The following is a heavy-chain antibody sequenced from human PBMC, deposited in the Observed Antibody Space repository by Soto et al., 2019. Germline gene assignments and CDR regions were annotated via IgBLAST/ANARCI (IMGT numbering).Heavy chain of an antibody. CDR3: ARLGAYHQSLGP. CDR1: GASITTSY. Sequence: SETLSLTGTVSGASITTSYWSWIRQPPGKGLEWIGYISYSGSTDYNPSLKSRVTISLDTSKSQISLRLTSVTAAATAVYDCARLGAYHQSLGPWGRGTMGAVSS. V-gene: IGHV4-59*08. J-gene: IGHJ5*02. D-gene: IGHD2-2*01. CDR2: ISYSGST.